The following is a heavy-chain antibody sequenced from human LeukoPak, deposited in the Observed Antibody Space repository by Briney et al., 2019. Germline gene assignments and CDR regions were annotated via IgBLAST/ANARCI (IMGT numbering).Heavy chain of an antibody. CDR1: GFTFSSYG. V-gene: IGHV3-33*06. CDR3: AKDAGRSGSYYNPSIPDY. J-gene: IGHJ4*02. Sequence: GGSLRLSCAASGFTFSSYGMHWVRQAPGKGLEWVAVIWYGGSNKYYADSVKGRFTISRDNSKNTLYLQMNSLRAEDTAVYYCAKDAGRSGSYYNPSIPDYWGQGTLVTVSS. CDR2: IWYGGSNK. D-gene: IGHD3-10*01.